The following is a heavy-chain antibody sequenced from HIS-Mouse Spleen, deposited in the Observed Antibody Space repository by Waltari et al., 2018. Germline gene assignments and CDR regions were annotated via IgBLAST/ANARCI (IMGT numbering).Heavy chain of an antibody. CDR1: GSRFSSYG. J-gene: IGHJ4*02. V-gene: IGHV3-30*18. Sequence: QVQLVESGGGVVHPGRSLRLPCVASGSRFSSYGMHWVRQAPGKGLGWVAVRSYDGSNKYYADSVKGRFTISRDNSKNTLYLQMNSLRAEDTAVYYCAKDLSGSYYNYFDYWGQGTLVTVSS. CDR3: AKDLSGSYYNYFDY. CDR2: RSYDGSNK. D-gene: IGHD1-26*01.